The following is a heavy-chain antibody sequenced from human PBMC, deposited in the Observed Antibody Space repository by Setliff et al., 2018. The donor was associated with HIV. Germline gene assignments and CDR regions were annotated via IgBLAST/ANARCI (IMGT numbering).Heavy chain of an antibody. CDR2: FYYNGDS. CDR1: GDSVNDRSYF. J-gene: IGHJ4*02. Sequence: SETLSLTCTVPGDSVNDRSYFWGWIRQPPGKGLEWIGTFYYNGDSRYNPSLKSRVTISVDTSKNQFSLKLSSVTAADTAVYYCARALYDSSPSFDYWGQGTLVTVSS. D-gene: IGHD3-22*01. CDR3: ARALYDSSPSFDY. V-gene: IGHV4-39*07.